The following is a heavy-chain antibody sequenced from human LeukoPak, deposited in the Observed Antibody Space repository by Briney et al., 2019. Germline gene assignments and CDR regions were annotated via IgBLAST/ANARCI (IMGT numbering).Heavy chain of an antibody. CDR3: PRDSGWHSDY. CDR2: NYYSGRN. J-gene: IGHJ4*02. CDR1: GGSFSSCDYY. Sequence: ASETLSLTCTVSGGSFSSCDYYWSWLRQPPGKGLDWIGYNYYSGRNYCNPSLNSLVTISVDTSNNLFPLKLGSRAAADTAVYYCPRDSGWHSDYWGQGTLVTVSS. V-gene: IGHV4-30-4*02. D-gene: IGHD6-19*01.